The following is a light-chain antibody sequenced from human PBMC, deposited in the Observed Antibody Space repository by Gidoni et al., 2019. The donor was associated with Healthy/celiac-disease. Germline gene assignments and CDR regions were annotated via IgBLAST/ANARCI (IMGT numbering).Light chain of an antibody. Sequence: DIQMTQSPSSLSASVGDRVTITCRASQSVSRYLNWYQQKPGNATQLLIYAASSLQSGFPARFSGSGSGTDFTLTISSLQPEDFATYYCQQSYSTPPTFXQXTKLEIK. CDR3: QQSYSTPPT. V-gene: IGKV1-39*01. CDR1: QSVSRY. CDR2: AAS. J-gene: IGKJ2*01.